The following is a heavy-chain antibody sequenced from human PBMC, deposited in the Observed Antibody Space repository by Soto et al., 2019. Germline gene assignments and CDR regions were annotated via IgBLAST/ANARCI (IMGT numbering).Heavy chain of an antibody. CDR3: AGEGGGGAGLPNWFDP. V-gene: IGHV1-69*01. CDR2: IIPIFGTA. Sequence: QVQLVQSGAEVKKPGSSVKVSCKASGGTFSSITISWVRQAPGQGLEWMGGIIPIFGTANYGQKFQGRVTIIADESTSTAYMEMSSLRSEDTAVYYCAGEGGGGAGLPNWFDPWGQGTLVTVSS. CDR1: GGTFSSIT. D-gene: IGHD3-16*01. J-gene: IGHJ5*02.